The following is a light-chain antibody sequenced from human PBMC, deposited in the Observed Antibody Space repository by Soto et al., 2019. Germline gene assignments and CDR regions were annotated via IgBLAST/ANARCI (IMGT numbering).Light chain of an antibody. CDR1: HTIASVY. J-gene: IGKJ4*01. CDR2: DTS. V-gene: IGKV3D-20*01. Sequence: IVLTQSPASLSLSPGERATLSCGASHTIASVYLAWYQHKPGLAPRLLIYDTSIRATGIPDRFTGRGSGTDFNITISILETEDVAVYYWQQYDTSRTFGGGTKVEIK. CDR3: QQYDTSRT.